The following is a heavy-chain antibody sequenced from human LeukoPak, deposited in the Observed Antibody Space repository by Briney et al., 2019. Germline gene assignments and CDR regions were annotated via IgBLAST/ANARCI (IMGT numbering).Heavy chain of an antibody. Sequence: GGSLRLSCAASGFTFSSYSMNWVRQAPGKGLEWVSSISSSSSYIYYADSVKGRFTISRDNAKNSLYLQMNSLRAEDTAVYYCARESGYDSRIRPPGAGPIDYWGQGTLVTVSS. CDR1: GFTFSSYS. CDR2: ISSSSSYI. V-gene: IGHV3-21*01. J-gene: IGHJ4*02. D-gene: IGHD3-22*01. CDR3: ARESGYDSRIRPPGAGPIDY.